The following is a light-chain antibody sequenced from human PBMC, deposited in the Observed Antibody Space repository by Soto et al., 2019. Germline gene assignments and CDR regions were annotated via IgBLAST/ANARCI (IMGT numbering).Light chain of an antibody. Sequence: QSALTQPASVSGSPGQSITISCTGTSSDVGGYNYVSWYQQHPGKAPKLMIYDVSNRPSGVSNRFSGSKSGNTASRTISWLQAEDESEYYCSSYTSSSTLYVVFGGVTKLTVL. J-gene: IGLJ2*01. CDR2: DVS. CDR3: SSYTSSSTLYVV. V-gene: IGLV2-14*01. CDR1: SSDVGGYNY.